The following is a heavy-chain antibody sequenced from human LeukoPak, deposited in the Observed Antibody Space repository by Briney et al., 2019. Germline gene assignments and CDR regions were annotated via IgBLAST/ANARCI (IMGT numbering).Heavy chain of an antibody. CDR2: IWYDGSYK. D-gene: IGHD1-26*01. CDR1: GFTFSSYG. J-gene: IGHJ4*02. V-gene: IGHV3-33*01. CDR3: ARDRDSGSYPESFDY. Sequence: GGSLRLSCAASGFTFSSYGMHWVRQAPGKGLEWVAVIWYDGSYKYYADSVKGRFTISRDNSKNTLYLQMNSLRAEDTAVYYCARDRDSGSYPESFDYWGQGTLVTVSS.